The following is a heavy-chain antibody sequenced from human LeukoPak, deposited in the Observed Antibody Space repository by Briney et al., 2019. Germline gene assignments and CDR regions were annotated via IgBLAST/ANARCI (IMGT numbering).Heavy chain of an antibody. J-gene: IGHJ2*01. CDR2: VNHNGGT. V-gene: IGHV4-34*01. D-gene: IGHD2/OR15-2a*01. CDR1: GGSLSGYF. Sequence: SETLSLTCAVYGGSLSGYFWGWIRQPPGKGLEWIAEVNHNGGTNNNPSLKSRVTISVDTSKNQLSLKLTSVTAADAAIYYCAKNFDVWGRGTLVTVSS. CDR3: AKNFDV.